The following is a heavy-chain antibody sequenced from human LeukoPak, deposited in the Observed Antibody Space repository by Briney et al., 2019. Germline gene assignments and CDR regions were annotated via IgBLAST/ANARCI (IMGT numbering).Heavy chain of an antibody. Sequence: GGSLRLSCAASGFTFSTYSMNWVRQAPGKGLEWVAYIRSSGAPIYYADSVKGRFTISRDNAKNSVYLQMNSLRAEDTAVYYCARDPHSLDYWGQGTLVTVSS. CDR3: ARDPHSLDY. V-gene: IGHV3-48*01. J-gene: IGHJ4*02. D-gene: IGHD1-26*01. CDR1: GFTFSTYS. CDR2: IRSSGAPI.